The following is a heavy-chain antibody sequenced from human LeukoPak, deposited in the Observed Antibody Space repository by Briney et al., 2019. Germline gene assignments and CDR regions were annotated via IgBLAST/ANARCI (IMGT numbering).Heavy chain of an antibody. Sequence: PGRSLRLSCTASGFTFGDYAMSWFRQAPGKGLEWVAVIWYDGSNKYYADPVKGRFTISRDNSKNTLYLQMNSLRAEDTAVYYCARDKGYGSGSSMVDYWGQGTLVTVSS. D-gene: IGHD3-10*01. J-gene: IGHJ4*02. CDR3: ARDKGYGSGSSMVDY. CDR2: IWYDGSNK. V-gene: IGHV3-33*01. CDR1: GFTFGDYA.